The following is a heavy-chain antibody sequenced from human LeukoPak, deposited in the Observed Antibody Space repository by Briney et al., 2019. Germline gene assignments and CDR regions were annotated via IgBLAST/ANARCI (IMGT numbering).Heavy chain of an antibody. CDR1: GGSISSSSYY. V-gene: IGHV4-39*01. CDR3: ARIPRIAASGAHYYMDV. CDR2: IYYSGST. Sequence: SETLSLTCTVSGGSISSSSYYWGWIRQPPGKGLESIGSIYYSGSTYYNPSLKSRVTISVDTSKNQFSLKLSSVTAADTAVYYCARIPRIAASGAHYYMDVWGKGTTVTVSS. D-gene: IGHD6-25*01. J-gene: IGHJ6*03.